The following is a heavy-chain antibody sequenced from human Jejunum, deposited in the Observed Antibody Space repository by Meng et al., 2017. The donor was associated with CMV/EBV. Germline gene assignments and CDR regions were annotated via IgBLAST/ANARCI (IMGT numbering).Heavy chain of an antibody. D-gene: IGHD6-19*01. Sequence: CASSGDSVSSDSASWHWVRQSPSRGLEWLGRTYYRSKWFYDYALSVKSLLTIRPETSGNHCTLQLNSVTPEDTAVYYCVSGGSGPFDYWGQGILVTVSS. CDR3: VSGGSGPFDY. CDR2: TYYRSKWFY. V-gene: IGHV6-1*01. J-gene: IGHJ4*02. CDR1: GDSVSSDSAS.